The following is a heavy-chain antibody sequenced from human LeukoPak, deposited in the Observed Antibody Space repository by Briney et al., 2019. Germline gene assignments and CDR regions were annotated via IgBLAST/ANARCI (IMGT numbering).Heavy chain of an antibody. J-gene: IGHJ5*02. D-gene: IGHD3-10*01. CDR1: GFTFSSYS. CDR3: ARELITMVRGVIINNWFDP. V-gene: IGHV3-21*01. Sequence: PGGSLKLSCAASGFTFSSYSMNWVRQAPGKGLEWVSSISSSSSYIYYADSVKGRFTISRDNAKNSLYLQMNSLRAEDTAVYYCARELITMVRGVIINNWFDPWGQGTLVTVSS. CDR2: ISSSSSYI.